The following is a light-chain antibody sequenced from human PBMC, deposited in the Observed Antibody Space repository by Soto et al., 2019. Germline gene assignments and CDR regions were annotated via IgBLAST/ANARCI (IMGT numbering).Light chain of an antibody. Sequence: ESVLTQSPDSLSLCPGEKAGRSCRASQNVSTFLAWYQQKPGQGPRLLIYDASNRATGIPARFSGSGSGTVFTLTISSLEPEDSAVYYCQQQGRSWITFGQGTRLEIK. CDR3: QQQGRSWIT. J-gene: IGKJ5*01. CDR1: QNVSTF. CDR2: DAS. V-gene: IGKV3-11*01.